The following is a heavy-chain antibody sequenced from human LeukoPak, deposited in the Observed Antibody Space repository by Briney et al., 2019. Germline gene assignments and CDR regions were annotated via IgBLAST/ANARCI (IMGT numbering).Heavy chain of an antibody. D-gene: IGHD5-24*01. J-gene: IGHJ4*02. V-gene: IGHV4-59*01. CDR3: ARGGYGYNRWDYFDY. CDR2: IFSSGST. Sequence: KTSETLSLTCTVSGGSISSFFWRWIRQPPGEGLEWIGSIFSSGSTNYNTSLRSRVSISLDTSKNQFSLKLGSVTAADTAVYFCARGGYGYNRWDYFDYWGQGTLVTVSS. CDR1: GGSISSFF.